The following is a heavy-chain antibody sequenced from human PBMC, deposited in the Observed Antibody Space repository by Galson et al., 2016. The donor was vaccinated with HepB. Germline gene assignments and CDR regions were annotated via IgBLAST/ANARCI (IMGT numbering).Heavy chain of an antibody. CDR2: INVDNGNT. J-gene: IGHJ5*02. CDR3: ARDKEDYVDGGGYNYFDP. Sequence: SVKVSCKASGYNFTNDALTWVRQAPGQGLEWMGWINVDNGNTDYALRLQGRVTLTTDTPANTAYMDLSSLTSEDSAIYYCARDKEDYVDGGGYNYFDPWGQGTLVTVSS. V-gene: IGHV1-18*01. CDR1: GYNFTNDA. D-gene: IGHD4-17*01.